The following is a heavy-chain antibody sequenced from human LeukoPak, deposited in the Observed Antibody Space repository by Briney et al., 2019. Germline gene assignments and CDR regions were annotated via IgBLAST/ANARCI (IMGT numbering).Heavy chain of an antibody. Sequence: SVNVSCKASGGTFSIYAISWVRQAPGQGLEWMGGIIPIFGTANYAQKFQGRVTITADESTSTAYMELSSLRSEDTAVYYCAREADHDSSGFGAFDIWGQGTMVTVSS. J-gene: IGHJ3*02. CDR2: IIPIFGTA. CDR1: GGTFSIYA. D-gene: IGHD3-22*01. CDR3: AREADHDSSGFGAFDI. V-gene: IGHV1-69*13.